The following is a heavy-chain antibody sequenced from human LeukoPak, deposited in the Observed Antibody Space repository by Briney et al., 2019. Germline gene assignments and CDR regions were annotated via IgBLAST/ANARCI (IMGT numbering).Heavy chain of an antibody. J-gene: IGHJ5*02. Sequence: GGSLRLSCAASGFTFRSYHMNWVRQAPGKGLEWVANIKQDGSEKYYVDSVKGRFTISRDNAKKSLYLQMNSLRAEDTAVYFCARDMIILQSWGQGTLVTVSS. CDR2: IKQDGSEK. CDR1: GFTFRSYH. D-gene: IGHD3-16*01. V-gene: IGHV3-7*04. CDR3: ARDMIILQS.